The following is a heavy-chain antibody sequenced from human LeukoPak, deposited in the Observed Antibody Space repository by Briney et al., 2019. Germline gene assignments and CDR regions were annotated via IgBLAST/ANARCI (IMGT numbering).Heavy chain of an antibody. D-gene: IGHD1-26*01. Sequence: GRSLRLSCAASGFTFSSYAMHWVRQAPGKGLEWVAVISYDGSNKYYADSVKGRFTISRDNSKNTLYLQMNSLRAEDTAVYYCARDLAYSESYESGDDWGQGTLVTVSS. CDR3: ARDLAYSESYESGDD. V-gene: IGHV3-30-3*01. CDR1: GFTFSSYA. CDR2: ISYDGSNK. J-gene: IGHJ4*02.